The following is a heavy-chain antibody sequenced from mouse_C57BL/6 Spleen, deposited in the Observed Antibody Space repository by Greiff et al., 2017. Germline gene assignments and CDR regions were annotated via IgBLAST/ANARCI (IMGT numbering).Heavy chain of an antibody. J-gene: IGHJ4*01. Sequence: EVKLVESGGGLVQPGGSLKLSCAASGFTFSDYYMYWVRQTPEKRLEWVAYISNGGGSTYYPDTVKGRFTISRDNAKNTLYLQMSRLKSEDTAMYYCARVSYPYAMDYWGQGTSVTVSS. D-gene: IGHD1-1*01. CDR1: GFTFSDYY. CDR2: ISNGGGST. CDR3: ARVSYPYAMDY. V-gene: IGHV5-12*01.